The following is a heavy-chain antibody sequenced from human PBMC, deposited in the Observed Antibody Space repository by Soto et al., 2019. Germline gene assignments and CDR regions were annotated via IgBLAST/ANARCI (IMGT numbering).Heavy chain of an antibody. V-gene: IGHV1-18*01. J-gene: IGHJ4*02. CDR2: ISAHNGNT. CDR3: ARGRYGDY. D-gene: IGHD1-1*01. Sequence: LVQSGAEVKKPGASVKVSCQGSGYAFTTYGITWVRQAPGQGLEWMGWISAHNGNTNYAQKLQGRVTVTRDTSTSTAYMELRSLRYADTAVYYCARGRYGDYWGQGALVTVSS. CDR1: GYAFTTYG.